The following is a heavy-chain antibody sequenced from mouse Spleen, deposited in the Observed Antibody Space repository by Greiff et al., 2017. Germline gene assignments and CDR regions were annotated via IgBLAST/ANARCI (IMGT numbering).Heavy chain of an antibody. Sequence: EVMLVESGGGLVQPGESLKLSCESNEYEFPSHDMSWVRKTPEKRLELVAAINSDGGSTYYPDTMERRFIISRDNTKKTLYLQMSSLRSEDTALYYCERHGFGYGTSYWYFDVWGTGTTVTVSS. CDR2: INSDGGST. CDR3: ERHGFGYGTSYWYFDV. CDR1: EYEFPSHD. D-gene: IGHD1-1*01. J-gene: IGHJ1*03. V-gene: IGHV5-2*01.